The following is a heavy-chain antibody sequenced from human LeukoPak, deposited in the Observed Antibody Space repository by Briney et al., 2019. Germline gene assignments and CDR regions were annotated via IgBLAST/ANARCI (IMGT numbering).Heavy chain of an antibody. D-gene: IGHD5-18*01. CDR2: IYSGGST. V-gene: IGHV3-66*01. CDR1: GFTVSSNY. Sequence: EGSLRLSCAASGFTVSSNYMSWVRQAPGKGLEWVSVIYSGGSTYYADSVKGRFTISRDNSKNTLYLQMNSLRAEDTAVYYCARDLMGYADYWGQGTLVTVSS. J-gene: IGHJ4*02. CDR3: ARDLMGYADY.